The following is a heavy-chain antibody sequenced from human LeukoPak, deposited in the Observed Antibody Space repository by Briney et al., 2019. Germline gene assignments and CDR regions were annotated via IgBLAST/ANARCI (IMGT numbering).Heavy chain of an antibody. CDR3: ARVGPRITIFGVVIIRPDYGMDV. CDR2: MNPNSGNT. D-gene: IGHD3-3*01. V-gene: IGHV1-8*01. Sequence: ASVTVSCKASGYTFTSYDINWVRQATGQGLEWMGWMNPNSGNTVYAQKFQGRVTMTRNTSISTAYMELSSLRSEDTAVYYCARVGPRITIFGVVIIRPDYGMDVWGQGTTVTVSS. CDR1: GYTFTSYD. J-gene: IGHJ6*02.